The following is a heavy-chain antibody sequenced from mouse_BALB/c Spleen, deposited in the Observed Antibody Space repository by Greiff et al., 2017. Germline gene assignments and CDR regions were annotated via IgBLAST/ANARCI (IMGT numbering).Heavy chain of an antibody. V-gene: IGHV3-6*02. CDR2: ISYDGSN. J-gene: IGHJ2*01. CDR1: GYSITSGYY. Sequence: EVQLQQSGPGLVKPSQSLSLTCSVTGYSITSGYYWNWIRQFPGNKLEWMGYISYDGSNNYNPSLKNRISITRDTSKNQFFLKLNSVTTEDTATYYCARSLYYYGPLDYWGQGTTLTVSS. D-gene: IGHD1-1*01. CDR3: ARSLYYYGPLDY.